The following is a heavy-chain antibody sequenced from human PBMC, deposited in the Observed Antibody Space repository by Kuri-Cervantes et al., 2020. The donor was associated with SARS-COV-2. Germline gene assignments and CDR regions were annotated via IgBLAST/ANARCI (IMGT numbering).Heavy chain of an antibody. Sequence: GGSLRLSCAASGFTFSSYAMHWVRQAPGKGLEWVAVISYDGSNKYYADSVKGRFTISRDNSKNTLYLQMNSLRAEDTAVYYCARSVAGQWLDHEQGDLYYYYYGMDVWGQGTTVTVSS. CDR3: ARSVAGQWLDHEQGDLYYYYYGMDV. CDR1: GFTFSSYA. D-gene: IGHD6-19*01. J-gene: IGHJ6*02. CDR2: ISYDGSNK. V-gene: IGHV3-30-3*01.